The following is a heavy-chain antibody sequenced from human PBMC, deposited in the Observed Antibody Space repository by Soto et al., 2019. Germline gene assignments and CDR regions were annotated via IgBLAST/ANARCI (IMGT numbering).Heavy chain of an antibody. V-gene: IGHV4-34*01. J-gene: IGHJ6*02. CDR2: INHSGST. CDR3: ARGWVDCSSTSCYSWYYYYYYGMDV. CDR1: GGSFSGYY. D-gene: IGHD2-2*01. Sequence: SETLSLTCAVYGGSFSGYYWSWIRQPPGKGLEWIGEINHSGSTNYNPSLKSRVTISVDTSKNQFSLKLSSVTAADTAVYYCARGWVDCSSTSCYSWYYYYYYGMDVWGQGTTVTV.